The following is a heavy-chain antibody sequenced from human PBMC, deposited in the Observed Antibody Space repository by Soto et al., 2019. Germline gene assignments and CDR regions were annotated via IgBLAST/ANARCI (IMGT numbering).Heavy chain of an antibody. CDR2: IYSSGST. Sequence: SENMSLTCTVSPESVTSSSYTWGWIRQPRGKGPEWIGSIYSSGSTYCNPSLNSRVTVSVDTSKNQFSLKVTSVTAADTAVYYCARLYGYCIRNSCHGHYAMDVWGQGTTVT. V-gene: IGHV4-39*01. CDR1: PESVTSSSYT. CDR3: ARLYGYCIRNSCHGHYAMDV. D-gene: IGHD2-2*01. J-gene: IGHJ6*02.